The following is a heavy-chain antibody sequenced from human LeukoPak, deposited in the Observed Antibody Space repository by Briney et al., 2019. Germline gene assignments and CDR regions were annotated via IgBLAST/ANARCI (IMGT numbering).Heavy chain of an antibody. D-gene: IGHD3-10*01. Sequence: SVKVSCKASGGTFSSYAISWVRQAPGQGLEWMGGIIPIFGTANYAQKFQGRVTITTDEYTSTAYMELSSLRSEDTAVYYCARDPGIPTYYYYMDVWGKGTTVTVSS. J-gene: IGHJ6*03. CDR2: IIPIFGTA. V-gene: IGHV1-69*05. CDR3: ARDPGIPTYYYYMDV. CDR1: GGTFSSYA.